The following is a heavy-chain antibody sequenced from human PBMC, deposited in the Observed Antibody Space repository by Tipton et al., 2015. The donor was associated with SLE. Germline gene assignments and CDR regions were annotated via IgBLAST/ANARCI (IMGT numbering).Heavy chain of an antibody. CDR2: IWYDGSNK. D-gene: IGHD1-26*01. CDR3: AKIVGATWGGFDY. V-gene: IGHV3-33*06. Sequence: SLRLSCAASGFTFSNYAMNWVRQAPGKGLEWVAVIWYDGSNKYYADSVKGRFTISRDNSKNTLYLQMNSLRAEDTAVYYCAKIVGATWGGFDYWGQGTLVTVSS. J-gene: IGHJ4*02. CDR1: GFTFSNYA.